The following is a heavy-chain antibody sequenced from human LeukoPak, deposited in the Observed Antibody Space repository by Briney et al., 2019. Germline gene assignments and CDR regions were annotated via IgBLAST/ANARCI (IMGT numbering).Heavy chain of an antibody. Sequence: ASVKVSCKASGYTFTSYYMHWVRQAPGQGLEWMGIINPSGGSTNYAQKFQGRVTMTRDTSTNTVYMELSSLRSEDTAVYYCARARRLGAHDRQVNAFDIWGQGTMVTVSS. CDR2: INPSGGST. J-gene: IGHJ3*02. CDR3: ARARRLGAHDRQVNAFDI. V-gene: IGHV1-46*01. CDR1: GYTFTSYY. D-gene: IGHD3-16*01.